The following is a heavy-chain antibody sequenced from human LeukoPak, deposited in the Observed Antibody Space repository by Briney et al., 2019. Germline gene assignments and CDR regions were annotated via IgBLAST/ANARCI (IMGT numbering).Heavy chain of an antibody. CDR1: GGTFSSYA. D-gene: IGHD6-6*01. V-gene: IGHV1-2*02. CDR3: ATLFEEYSSSLDAFDI. CDR2: INPNSGGT. J-gene: IGHJ3*02. Sequence: ASVKVSCKASGGTFSSYAISWVRQAPGQGLEWMGWINPNSGGTNYAQKFQGRVTMTRDTSISTAYMELSRLRSDDTAVYYCATLFEEYSSSLDAFDIWGQGTMVTVSS.